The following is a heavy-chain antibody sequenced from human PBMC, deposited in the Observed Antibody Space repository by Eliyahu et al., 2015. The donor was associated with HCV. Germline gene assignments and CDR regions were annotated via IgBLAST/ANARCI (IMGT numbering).Heavy chain of an antibody. Sequence: QLQLQESGPGLVKPSETLSLTCTVSGGSISSSSYYWGWIRQPPGKGLEWIGSIYYSGSTYYNPSLKSRVTISVDTSKNQFSLKLSSVTAADTAVYYCASHGNYDGSGSYYYFDYWGQGTLVTVSS. CDR1: GGSISSSSYY. J-gene: IGHJ4*02. V-gene: IGHV4-39*01. CDR2: IYYSGST. D-gene: IGHD3-22*01. CDR3: ASHGNYDGSGSYYYFDY.